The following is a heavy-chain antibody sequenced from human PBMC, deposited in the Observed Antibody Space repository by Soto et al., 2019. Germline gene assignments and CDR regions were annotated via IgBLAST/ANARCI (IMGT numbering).Heavy chain of an antibody. CDR1: GFTFSSPT. Sequence: EVQLVASGGGLAQPGGSLRLSCAASGFTFSSPTMSRVRRAPGKGLEWVSYISRSSSTIYYADSVKGRFTISRDNAKNSVYLQMNSLRDEDTALYYCARGTEKFDFSAFDIWGQGTMVTVSS. CDR2: ISRSSSTI. V-gene: IGHV3-48*02. D-gene: IGHD3-3*01. CDR3: ARGTEKFDFSAFDI. J-gene: IGHJ3*02.